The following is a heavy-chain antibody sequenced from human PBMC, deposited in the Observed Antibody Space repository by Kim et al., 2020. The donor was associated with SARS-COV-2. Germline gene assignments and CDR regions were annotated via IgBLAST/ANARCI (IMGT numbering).Heavy chain of an antibody. D-gene: IGHD6-19*01. CDR1: GYTFTSYA. CDR2: INAGNGNT. J-gene: IGHJ6*02. Sequence: ASVKVSCKASGYTFTSYAMHWVRQAPGQRLEWMGWINAGNGNTKYSQKFQGRVTITRDTSASTAYMELSSLRSEDTAVYYCATNAVAGTGYYYYGMDVWGQGTTVTVSS. CDR3: ATNAVAGTGYYYYGMDV. V-gene: IGHV1-3*01.